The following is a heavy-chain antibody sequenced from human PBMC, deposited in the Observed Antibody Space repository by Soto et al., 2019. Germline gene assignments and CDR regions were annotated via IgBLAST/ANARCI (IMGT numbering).Heavy chain of an antibody. V-gene: IGHV3-23*01. CDR1: GFTFSSYA. CDR2: ISGSGGST. J-gene: IGHJ6*02. D-gene: IGHD3-22*01. CDR3: ARLRAEPQWLATGHYYYYGMDV. Sequence: GGSLRLSCAASGFTFSSYAMSWVRQAPGKGLEWVSAISGSGGSTYYADSVKGRFTISRDNSKNTLYLQMSSLKASDTAMYYCARLRAEPQWLATGHYYYYGMDVWGQGTTVTVSS.